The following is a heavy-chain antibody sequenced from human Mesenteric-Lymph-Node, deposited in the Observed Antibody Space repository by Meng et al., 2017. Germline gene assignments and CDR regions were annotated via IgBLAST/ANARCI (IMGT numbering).Heavy chain of an antibody. CDR2: IRSKAKKYST. CDR1: GFIFSGSG. Sequence: GESLKISCAASGFIFSGSGMHWVRQACGKGPEWVGRIRSKAKKYSTSYAASVKGRFTVAREDSKSTAFLQMISLKTEDTAVYYWTRATFDENTKGWSFDLWGRGTLVTVSS. V-gene: IGHV3-73*01. J-gene: IGHJ2*01. CDR3: TRATFDENTKGWSFDL. D-gene: IGHD2-8*01.